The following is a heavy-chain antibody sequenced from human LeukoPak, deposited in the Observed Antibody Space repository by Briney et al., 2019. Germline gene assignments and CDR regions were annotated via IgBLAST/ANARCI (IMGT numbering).Heavy chain of an antibody. V-gene: IGHV1-46*01. J-gene: IGHJ4*02. Sequence: ASVKVSCEASGYTFTSYYMHWVRQAPGQGLEWMGIINPSGGSTSYAQKFQGRVTMTRDTSTSTVYMELSSLRSEDTAVYYCARGKGVMITFGGVMGYWGQGTLVTVSS. CDR1: GYTFTSYY. CDR2: INPSGGST. CDR3: ARGKGVMITFGGVMGY. D-gene: IGHD3-16*01.